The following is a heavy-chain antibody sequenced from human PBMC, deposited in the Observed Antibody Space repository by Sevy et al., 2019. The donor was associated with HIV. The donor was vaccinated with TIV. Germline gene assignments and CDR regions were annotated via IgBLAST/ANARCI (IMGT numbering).Heavy chain of an antibody. CDR3: VREGVGGYSYSLDC. J-gene: IGHJ4*02. D-gene: IGHD5-18*01. Sequence: GGSLRLSCAASGFTFSVYWMSWVRQAPGKGLEWVATMKEDGSDKDYVDSVKGRFTISRGNAKNSLYLQMNSLRAEDTAVYYCVREGVGGYSYSLDCWGQGTLVTVSS. CDR1: GFTFSVYW. CDR2: MKEDGSDK. V-gene: IGHV3-7*01.